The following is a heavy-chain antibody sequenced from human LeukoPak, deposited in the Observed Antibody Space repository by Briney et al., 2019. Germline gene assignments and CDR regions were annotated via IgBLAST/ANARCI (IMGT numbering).Heavy chain of an antibody. CDR3: ARDGGYCSGGSCYSDAFDI. Sequence: SGGSLRLSCAASGFTFDDYGMSWVRQAPGKGLEWVSGINWNGRSTGYADSVKGRFTISRDNAKNSLYLQMNSLRAEDTALYYCARDGGYCSGGSCYSDAFDIWGQGTMVTVSS. D-gene: IGHD2-15*01. J-gene: IGHJ3*02. CDR1: GFTFDDYG. CDR2: INWNGRST. V-gene: IGHV3-20*04.